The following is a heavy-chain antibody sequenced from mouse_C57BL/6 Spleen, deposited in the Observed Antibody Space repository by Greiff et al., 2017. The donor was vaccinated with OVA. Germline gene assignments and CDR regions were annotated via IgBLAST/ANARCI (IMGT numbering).Heavy chain of an antibody. V-gene: IGHV1-61*01. CDR3: ARKAYGSRAWFAY. CDR1: GYTFTSYW. Sequence: QVQLKQPGAELVRPGSSVKLSCKASGYTFTSYWMDWVKQRPGQGLEWIGNIYPSDSETHYNQKFKDKATLTVDKSSSTAYMQLSSLTSEDSAVYYCARKAYGSRAWFAYWGQGTLVTVSA. D-gene: IGHD1-1*01. CDR2: IYPSDSET. J-gene: IGHJ3*01.